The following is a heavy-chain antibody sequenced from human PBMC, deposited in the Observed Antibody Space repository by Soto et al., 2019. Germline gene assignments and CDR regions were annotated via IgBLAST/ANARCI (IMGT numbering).Heavy chain of an antibody. CDR3: ARWPRYCSSTSCPYYYYMDV. J-gene: IGHJ6*03. CDR1: GGSFSVYY. Sequence: SSEPLSPTCALYGGSFSVYYWSWIRQPPGKGLEWIGEINHSGSTNYNPSLKSRVTISVDTSKNQFSLKLSSVTAADTAVYYCARWPRYCSSTSCPYYYYMDVWGKGTTVT. D-gene: IGHD2-2*01. CDR2: INHSGST. V-gene: IGHV4-34*01.